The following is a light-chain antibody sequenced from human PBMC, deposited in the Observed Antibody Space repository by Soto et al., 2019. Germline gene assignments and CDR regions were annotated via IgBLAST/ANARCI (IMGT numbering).Light chain of an antibody. Sequence: EIVLTQSPATLSSFPGARVPLSCRASQYINTRLAWYQHRPGQAPRLLIYQTSIRAAGIPARFSASGTGTDITLTISDVQPEDFAVYYCHQRQSWPRTFGQGTKVDIK. CDR1: QYINTR. CDR3: HQRQSWPRT. J-gene: IGKJ1*01. V-gene: IGKV3-11*01. CDR2: QTS.